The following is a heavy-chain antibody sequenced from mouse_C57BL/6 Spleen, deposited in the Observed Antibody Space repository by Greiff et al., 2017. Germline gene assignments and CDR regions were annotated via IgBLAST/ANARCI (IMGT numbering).Heavy chain of an antibody. J-gene: IGHJ3*01. Sequence: QVQLQQPGAELVKPGASVKMSCKASGYTFTSYWITWVKQRPGQGLEWIGDIYPGSGSTNSNEKFKSKATLTVDTSSSTAYMQLSSLTSEESAVYYCARGRVPAWLAYWGQGTLVTVSA. CDR1: GYTFTSYW. V-gene: IGHV1-55*01. CDR2: IYPGSGST. CDR3: ARGRVPAWLAY.